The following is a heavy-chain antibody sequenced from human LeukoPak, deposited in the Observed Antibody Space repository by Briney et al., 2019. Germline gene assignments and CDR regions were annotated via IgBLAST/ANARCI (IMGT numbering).Heavy chain of an antibody. Sequence: PGGSLRLSCAASGFTFSSYWMHWVRQAPGKGLVWVSRINSDGSSTSYADSVKGRFTIPRDNAKNTLYLQMNSLRAEDTAVYYCARDAHPYCSGGSCYSSVGWFDPWGQGTLVTVSS. V-gene: IGHV3-74*01. J-gene: IGHJ5*02. CDR1: GFTFSSYW. CDR3: ARDAHPYCSGGSCYSSVGWFDP. D-gene: IGHD2-15*01. CDR2: INSDGSST.